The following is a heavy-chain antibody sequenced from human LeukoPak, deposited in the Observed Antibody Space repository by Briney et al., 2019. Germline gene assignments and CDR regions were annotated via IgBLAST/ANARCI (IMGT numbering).Heavy chain of an antibody. V-gene: IGHV1-18*01. CDR2: ISTYNDNT. Sequence: GASVKVSCKASGYTFTSYDISWERQAPGQGLEWMGWISTYNDNTHYAQKLQGRVTMTTDTSTSTVYMELKSLRSDDTAVYYCARIQSRIIAARPGNPAFDYWGRGTLVTVSS. D-gene: IGHD6-6*01. J-gene: IGHJ4*02. CDR1: GYTFTSYD. CDR3: ARIQSRIIAARPGNPAFDY.